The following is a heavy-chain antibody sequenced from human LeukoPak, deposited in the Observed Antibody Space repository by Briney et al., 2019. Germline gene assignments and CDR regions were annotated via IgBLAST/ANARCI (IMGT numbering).Heavy chain of an antibody. CDR3: ASHPPPYSSGWLTEFYFDY. CDR2: ISSSSSYI. Sequence: GGSLRLSCAASGFTFSSYSMNWVRQAPGKGLEWVSSISSSSSYIYYADSVKGRFTISRDNAKNSLYLQMNSLRAEDTAVYYCASHPPPYSSGWLTEFYFDYWGQGTLVTVSS. J-gene: IGHJ4*02. V-gene: IGHV3-21*01. CDR1: GFTFSSYS. D-gene: IGHD6-19*01.